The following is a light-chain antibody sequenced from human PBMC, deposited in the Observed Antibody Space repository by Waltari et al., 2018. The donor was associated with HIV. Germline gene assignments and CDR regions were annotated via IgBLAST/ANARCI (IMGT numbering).Light chain of an antibody. CDR1: RSNFGTGYD. V-gene: IGLV1-40*01. CDR3: QSYDSSLNGHVV. Sequence: QSVLTQAPSVSGAPGQRVTISCTGSRSNFGTGYDVHWYQQLPGTAPKLLIYPNNQRPSGVPARFSGSKSATSASLVITGLQAEDEADDYCQSYDSSLNGHVVFGGGTKVTVL. J-gene: IGLJ2*01. CDR2: PNN.